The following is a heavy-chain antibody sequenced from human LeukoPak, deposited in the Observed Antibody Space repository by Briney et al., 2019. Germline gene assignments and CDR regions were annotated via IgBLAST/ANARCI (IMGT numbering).Heavy chain of an antibody. CDR2: ISSSGGTT. CDR3: ARVSANYFDY. CDR1: GFTFSDYE. D-gene: IGHD2-8*01. Sequence: TGGSLRLSCAASGFTFSDYEMNWVRQAPGKGLEWISYISSSGGTTYYADSVRGRFTISRDNAKHSLYLQINSLRAEDTAVYYCARVSANYFDYWGQGTLVTVSS. V-gene: IGHV3-48*03. J-gene: IGHJ4*02.